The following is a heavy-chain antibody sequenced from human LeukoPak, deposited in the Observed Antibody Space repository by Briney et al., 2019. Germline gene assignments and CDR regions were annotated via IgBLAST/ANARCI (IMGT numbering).Heavy chain of an antibody. CDR3: ARDPYYYDSSGXYPLDY. D-gene: IGHD3-22*01. V-gene: IGHV1-2*02. J-gene: IGHJ4*02. Sequence: ASVKVSCKASGYTFTGYYMHWVRQAPGQGLEWMGWINPNSGGTNYAQKFQGRVTMTRDTSISTAYMELSRLRSDDTAVYYCARDPYYYDSSGXYPLDYWGQGTLVTVSS. CDR2: INPNSGGT. CDR1: GYTFTGYY.